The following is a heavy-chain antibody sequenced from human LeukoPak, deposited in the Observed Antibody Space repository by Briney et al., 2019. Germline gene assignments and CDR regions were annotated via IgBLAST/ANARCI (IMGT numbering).Heavy chain of an antibody. J-gene: IGHJ5*01. CDR1: GYTFTNYD. Sequence: ASVKVSCKASGYTFTNYDINWVRQATGQGLEWMGWMNPNSDNTGSAQKFQGRVTMTRNTSISTAYMELSSLRSEDTAVYYCVRGSRYFDWPGALDSWGQGTLVTVSA. D-gene: IGHD3-9*01. CDR3: VRGSRYFDWPGALDS. V-gene: IGHV1-8*01. CDR2: MNPNSDNT.